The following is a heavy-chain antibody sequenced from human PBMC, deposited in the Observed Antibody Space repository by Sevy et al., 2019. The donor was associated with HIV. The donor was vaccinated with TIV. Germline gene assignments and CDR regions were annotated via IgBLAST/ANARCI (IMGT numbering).Heavy chain of an antibody. J-gene: IGHJ4*02. CDR3: ARDLGGYGGNSIDY. CDR1: GYTFTSYG. V-gene: IGHV1-18*01. D-gene: IGHD2-21*02. Sequence: ASVKVSCKASGYTFTSYGISWVRQAPGQGLEWMGWISAYNGNTNYAQKLQGRVTMTTDTSTSTAYKELRSLRSDDTAVYYCARDLGGYGGNSIDYWGQGTLVTVSS. CDR2: ISAYNGNT.